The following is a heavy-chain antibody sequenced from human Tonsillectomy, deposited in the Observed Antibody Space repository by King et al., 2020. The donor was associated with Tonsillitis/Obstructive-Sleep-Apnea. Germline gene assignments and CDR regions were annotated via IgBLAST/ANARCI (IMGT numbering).Heavy chain of an antibody. J-gene: IGHJ4*02. CDR2: INWNGGST. V-gene: IGHV3-20*04. CDR1: GFTFDDYG. CDR3: ARVSEMATIFRFDY. Sequence: VQLVESGGGVVRPGGSLRLSCAASGFTFDDYGMSWVRQAPGQGLEWVSGINWNGGSTGYADSVKGRFTISRDNAKNSPYLQMNSLRAEDTALYYCARVSEMATIFRFDYWGQGTLVTVSS. D-gene: IGHD5-24*01.